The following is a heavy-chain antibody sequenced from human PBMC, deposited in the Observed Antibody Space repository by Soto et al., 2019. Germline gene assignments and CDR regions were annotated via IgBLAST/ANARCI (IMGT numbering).Heavy chain of an antibody. CDR1: GGSISSYY. D-gene: IGHD3-16*01. CDR3: AVSPWGSSGIDI. CDR2: IYYSGST. Sequence: SETLSLTCTVSGGSISSYYWSWIRQPPGKGLEWIGYIYYSGSTNYNPSLKSRVTISVDTSKNQFSLKLSSVTAADTAVYYCAVSPWGSSGIDIWGQGTMVTVSS. V-gene: IGHV4-59*08. J-gene: IGHJ3*02.